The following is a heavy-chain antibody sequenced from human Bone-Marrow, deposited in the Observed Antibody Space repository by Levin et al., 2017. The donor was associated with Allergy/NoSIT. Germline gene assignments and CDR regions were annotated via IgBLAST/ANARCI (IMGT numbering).Heavy chain of an antibody. CDR2: IRTKPYGGAT. V-gene: IGHV3-49*03. J-gene: IGHJ4*02. D-gene: IGHD4-17*01. CDR3: ARDPRGDYGDYFDY. CDR1: GFTFAEYA. Sequence: GESLKISCTTSGFTFAEYAVTWFRQAPGKGLEWLGFIRTKPYGGATKYAASVEGRFTISRDDSKSSAYLQMNSLKTEDTALYYCARDPRGDYGDYFDYWGQGTLVTVSS.